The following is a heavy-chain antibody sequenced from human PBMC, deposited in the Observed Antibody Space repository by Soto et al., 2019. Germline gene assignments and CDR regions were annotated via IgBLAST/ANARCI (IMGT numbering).Heavy chain of an antibody. CDR2: IYTSGST. CDR1: GGSISSYY. Sequence: QVQLQESGPGLVKPSETLSLTCTVSGGSISSYYWSWIRQPAGKGLEWIGRIYTSGSTNYNPFLKSRVTMSVDKSKNHFSLKLSSVTAADTAVYYCARARDGYNMGVIDYWGQGTLVTVSS. V-gene: IGHV4-4*07. J-gene: IGHJ4*02. CDR3: ARARDGYNMGVIDY. D-gene: IGHD5-12*01.